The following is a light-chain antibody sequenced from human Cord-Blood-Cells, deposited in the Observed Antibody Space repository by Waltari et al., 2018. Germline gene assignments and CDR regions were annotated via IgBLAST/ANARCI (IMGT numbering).Light chain of an antibody. J-gene: IGLJ3*02. V-gene: IGLV2-14*01. CDR3: SSYTSSSTWV. Sequence: QSALTQPASVSGSPGQSITISCTGTSSDVGGFNYVSWYHQHPGKASKLEIYDVSNRPSGVSNRLSGSKSGNTASLTISGLQAEDEADYYCSSYTSSSTWVFGGGTKLTVL. CDR2: DVS. CDR1: SSDVGGFNY.